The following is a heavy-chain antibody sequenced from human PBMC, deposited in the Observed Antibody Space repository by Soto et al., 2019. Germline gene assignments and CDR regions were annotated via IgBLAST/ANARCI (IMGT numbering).Heavy chain of an antibody. CDR2: ISSSSSYI. V-gene: IGHV3-21*01. CDR3: ARDEGSSWPYYYYGMDV. CDR1: GFTFSSYS. J-gene: IGHJ6*02. D-gene: IGHD6-13*01. Sequence: GGSLRLSCAASGFTFSSYSMNWVRQAPGKGLEWVSSISSSSSYIYYADSVKGRLTISRDNAKNSLYLQMNSLRAEDTAVYYCARDEGSSWPYYYYGMDVWGQGTTVTVSS.